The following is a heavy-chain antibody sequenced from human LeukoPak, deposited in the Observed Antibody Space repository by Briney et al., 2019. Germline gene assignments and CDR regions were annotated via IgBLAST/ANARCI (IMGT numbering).Heavy chain of an antibody. V-gene: IGHV4-59*01. D-gene: IGHD4-17*01. Sequence: SETLSLTCTVSGGSIRSYYWSWIRQPPGKRLEWIGYIYYSGSTNYNPSLKSRVTISVDTSKNQFSLKLSSVTAADTAVYYCARGKDDYGDYGSFDYWGQGTLVTVSS. J-gene: IGHJ4*02. CDR3: ARGKDDYGDYGSFDY. CDR1: GGSIRSYY. CDR2: IYYSGST.